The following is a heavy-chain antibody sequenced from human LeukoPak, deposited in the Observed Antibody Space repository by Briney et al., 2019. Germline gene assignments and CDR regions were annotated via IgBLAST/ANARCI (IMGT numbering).Heavy chain of an antibody. CDR1: GFTFSNYA. D-gene: IGHD4-17*01. CDR3: AKDRDTETTVTTSLDY. Sequence: PGGSLRLSCAASGFTFSNYAMNWVRQAPGKGLEWVSGISGSGGSIYYADSVKGRFTISRDNSKSTLYLQMNSLRAEDTAVYYCAKDRDTETTVTTSLDYWGQGTLVTVSS. V-gene: IGHV3-23*01. J-gene: IGHJ4*02. CDR2: ISGSGGSI.